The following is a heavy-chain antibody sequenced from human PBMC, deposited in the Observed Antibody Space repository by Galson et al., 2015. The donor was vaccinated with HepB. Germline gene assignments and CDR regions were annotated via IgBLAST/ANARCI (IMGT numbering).Heavy chain of an antibody. J-gene: IGHJ3*02. Sequence: SVKVSCKASGYTFTGHYMHWVRQAPGQGPEWMGWINPNTGGTNYAQKFQGKVTLTRDTSISTAYMELSRLRFDDTAVYYCARDGGIAAAGFDAFDIWGQGTTVTVSS. V-gene: IGHV1-2*02. D-gene: IGHD6-25*01. CDR1: GYTFTGHY. CDR2: INPNTGGT. CDR3: ARDGGIAAAGFDAFDI.